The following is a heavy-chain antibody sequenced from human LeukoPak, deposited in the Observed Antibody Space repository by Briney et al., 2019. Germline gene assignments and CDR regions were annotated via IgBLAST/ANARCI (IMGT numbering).Heavy chain of an antibody. V-gene: IGHV3-33*01. J-gene: IGHJ4*02. Sequence: PGGSLRLSCAASGFTFRNFGFHWVRQAPGKGLEWVAVIYYDGSKYFYADSEKGRFTISRDYSKNTLYLQINSLRAEDTAVYYCARIYGSGYAGDYWGQGTLVTVSS. CDR3: ARIYGSGYAGDY. D-gene: IGHD5-18*01. CDR1: GFTFRNFG. CDR2: IYYDGSKY.